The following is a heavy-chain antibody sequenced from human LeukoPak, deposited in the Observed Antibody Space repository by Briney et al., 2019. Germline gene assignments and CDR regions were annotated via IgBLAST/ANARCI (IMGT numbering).Heavy chain of an antibody. V-gene: IGHV3-74*01. J-gene: IGHJ4*02. Sequence: PGGSLRLSCAASGNYWMHWVRQAPGKGLVWVSHINSDGSWTSYADSVKGRFTISKDNAKNTVYLQMNSLRAEDTAVYYCARDPLDTAMEIDYWGQGTLVTVSS. CDR3: ARDPLDTAMEIDY. D-gene: IGHD5-18*01. CDR2: INSDGSWT. CDR1: GNYW.